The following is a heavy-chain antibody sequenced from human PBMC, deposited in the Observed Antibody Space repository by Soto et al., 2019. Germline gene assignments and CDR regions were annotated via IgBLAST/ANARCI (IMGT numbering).Heavy chain of an antibody. CDR1: GFTFDTYG. CDR2: ISYEGSNT. D-gene: IGHD1-1*01. Sequence: SLRLSCVASGFTFDTYGIHWVRRAPGKWLQWVALISYEGSNTYYADSVRGRFTISRDNSKNTLYLQMHTLRPEDTGLYYCARVTPGNNLYYFSGLDFWGQGTSVTVSS. J-gene: IGHJ6*02. CDR3: ARVTPGNNLYYFSGLDF. V-gene: IGHV3-30-3*01.